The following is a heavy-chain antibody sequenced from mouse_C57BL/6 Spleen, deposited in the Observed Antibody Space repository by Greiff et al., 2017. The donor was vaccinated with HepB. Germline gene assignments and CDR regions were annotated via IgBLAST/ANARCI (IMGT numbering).Heavy chain of an antibody. Sequence: EVKLQESGPGMVKPSQSLSLTCTVTGYSITRGYDWHWIRHFPGNKLDWMGYISYSGSTNYNPSLKSRISITHDTAKNHFVLKLDSVTTKDTATYYCARGNYYGSSYAWFAYWGQGTLGAVAA. J-gene: IGHJ3*01. D-gene: IGHD1-1*01. CDR3: ARGNYYGSSYAWFAY. V-gene: IGHV3-1*01. CDR1: GYSITRGYD. CDR2: ISYSGST.